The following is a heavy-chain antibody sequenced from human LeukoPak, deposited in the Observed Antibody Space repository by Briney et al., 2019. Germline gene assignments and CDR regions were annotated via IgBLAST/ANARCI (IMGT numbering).Heavy chain of an antibody. D-gene: IGHD4-17*01. Sequence: PGGSLRLSCAASGFTFSSYEMNWVRQAPGKGLQWVSDISSSGTTIYYADSVKGRFTISRDNAKNSLYLQMNSLRAEDTAVYYCARDGGDYGNDYWGQGTLVTVSS. V-gene: IGHV3-48*03. CDR1: GFTFSSYE. J-gene: IGHJ4*02. CDR3: ARDGGDYGNDY. CDR2: ISSSGTTI.